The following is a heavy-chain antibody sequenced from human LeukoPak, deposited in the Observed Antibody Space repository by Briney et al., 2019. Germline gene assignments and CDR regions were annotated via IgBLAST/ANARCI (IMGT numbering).Heavy chain of an antibody. Sequence: GGSLRLSCAASGFTFSTFAMIWVRQPPGKGLEWVSSIFPSGGEIHYADSVKGRFTISRDNSKNTLYLQMNSLRAEGTAVYYCANDLPTSYYDYVWGSYRPFDYWGQGTLVTVSS. V-gene: IGHV3-23*01. J-gene: IGHJ4*02. CDR3: ANDLPTSYYDYVWGSYRPFDY. CDR1: GFTFSTFA. CDR2: IFPSGGEI. D-gene: IGHD3-16*02.